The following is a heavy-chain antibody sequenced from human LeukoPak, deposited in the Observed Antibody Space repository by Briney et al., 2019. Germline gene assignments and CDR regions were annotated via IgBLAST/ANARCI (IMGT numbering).Heavy chain of an antibody. CDR2: IIPIFGIA. CDR1: GGTFSSYA. D-gene: IGHD4-17*01. J-gene: IGHJ6*02. V-gene: IGHV1-69*04. Sequence: SVKVSCKASGGTFSSYAISWVRQAPGQGLEWMGRIIPIFGIANYAQKFQGRVTITADKSTSTAYMELSSLRSEDTAVYYCARDPHDYGDYVMGLDYHGMDVWGQGTTVTVSS. CDR3: ARDPHDYGDYVMGLDYHGMDV.